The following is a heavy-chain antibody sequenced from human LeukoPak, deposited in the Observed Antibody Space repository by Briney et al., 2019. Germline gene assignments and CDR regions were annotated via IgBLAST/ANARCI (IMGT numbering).Heavy chain of an antibody. D-gene: IGHD2-15*01. CDR3: ARDLVGYCSGGSCYSLDYYYYYMDV. Sequence: PSETLSLTCTVSGGSISSYYWSWIRQAPGKGLEWIGYIYYSGSTNYNPSLKSRVTISVDTSKNQFSRKLSSVTAADTAVYYCARDLVGYCSGGSCYSLDYYYYYMDVWGKGTTVTVSS. CDR1: GGSISSYY. CDR2: IYYSGST. V-gene: IGHV4-59*01. J-gene: IGHJ6*03.